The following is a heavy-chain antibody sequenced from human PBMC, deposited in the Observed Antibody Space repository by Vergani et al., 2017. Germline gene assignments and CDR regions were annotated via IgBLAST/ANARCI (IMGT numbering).Heavy chain of an antibody. CDR3: ARHSXVEWLVKLGWIDP. CDR2: IYYSGST. V-gene: IGHV4-39*01. J-gene: IGHJ5*02. D-gene: IGHD6-19*01. CDR1: GASIRSSNYY. Sequence: QLQPQESGPGLVKPSATLALTCSVSGASIRSSNYYLGWIRQPPGKGLEWIASIYYSGSTYYNPSLKSRVTISVDTSKNQFSLKLSSVTAADTAVYFCARHSXVEWLVKLGWIDPWGQGSLVTVSS.